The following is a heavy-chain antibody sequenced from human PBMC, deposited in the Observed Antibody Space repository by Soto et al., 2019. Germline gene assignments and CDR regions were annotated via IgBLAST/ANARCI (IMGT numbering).Heavy chain of an antibody. CDR3: ARVETTKVNYFDY. D-gene: IGHD1-1*01. CDR1: GGSISSGSYF. J-gene: IGHJ4*02. CDR2: THYSGST. Sequence: QVQLQESGPGLVRPSQTLSVTCTVSGGSISSGSYFWTWIRQHPGKGLEWMGYTHYSGSTFYNPSLKSRLTISADTSKNQGSLTPKSVAAAEPAGFYCARVETTKVNYFDYWGQGILVAVSS. V-gene: IGHV4-31*03.